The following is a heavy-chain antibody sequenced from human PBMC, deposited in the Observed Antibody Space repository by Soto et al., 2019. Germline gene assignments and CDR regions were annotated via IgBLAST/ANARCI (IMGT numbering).Heavy chain of an antibody. V-gene: IGHV3-11*05. Sequence: PVGSLRLSCAASGFTFSDYYMSWIRQAPGKGLEWVSYISSSSSYTNYADSVKGRFTISRDNAKNSLYLQMSSLRAEDTAVYYCARGIGGALFDYWGQGTLVTVSS. CDR1: GFTFSDYY. D-gene: IGHD2-21*01. J-gene: IGHJ4*02. CDR2: ISSSSSYT. CDR3: ARGIGGALFDY.